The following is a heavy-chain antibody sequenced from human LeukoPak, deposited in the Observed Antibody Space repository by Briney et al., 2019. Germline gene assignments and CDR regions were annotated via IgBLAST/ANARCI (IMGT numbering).Heavy chain of an antibody. V-gene: IGHV1-24*01. CDR3: ATLMVRGVIWPTDY. J-gene: IGHJ4*02. CDR1: GHALTDLS. Sequence: ASVKVPCKVSGHALTDLSMHWVRQTPGKGLEWMGGLDPEDGEITYAQKFQGRVTMTEDTSTDTAYMELSSLRSEDTAVYFCATLMVRGVIWPTDYWGQGTLVTVSS. D-gene: IGHD3-10*01. CDR2: LDPEDGEI.